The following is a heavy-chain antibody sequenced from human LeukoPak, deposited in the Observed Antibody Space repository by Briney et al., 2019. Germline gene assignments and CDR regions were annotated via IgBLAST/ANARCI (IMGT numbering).Heavy chain of an antibody. Sequence: PGGSLRFSCAASGFTFSSYWMSWVRQAPGKGLEWVANIKQDGSEKYYVDSVKGRFTISRDNAKNSLYLQMNSLRAEDTAVYYCAREVQCLQYPLPPYFDYWGQGTLVTVSS. CDR3: AREVQCLQYPLPPYFDY. J-gene: IGHJ4*02. CDR2: IKQDGSEK. CDR1: GFTFSSYW. D-gene: IGHD6-19*01. V-gene: IGHV3-7*01.